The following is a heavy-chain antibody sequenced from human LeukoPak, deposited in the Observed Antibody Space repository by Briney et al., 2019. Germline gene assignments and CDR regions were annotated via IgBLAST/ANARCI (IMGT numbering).Heavy chain of an antibody. V-gene: IGHV3-21*01. CDR1: GFTFSSYS. D-gene: IGHD6-13*01. Sequence: GGPLRLSCAASGFTFSSYSMNWVRQAPGKGLEWVSSISSSSSYIYYADSVKGRFTVSRDNAKNSLYLQMNSLRAEDTAVYYCARDFGEGQAAAGKGGNYWGQGTLVTVSS. CDR3: ARDFGEGQAAAGKGGNY. J-gene: IGHJ4*02. CDR2: ISSSSSYI.